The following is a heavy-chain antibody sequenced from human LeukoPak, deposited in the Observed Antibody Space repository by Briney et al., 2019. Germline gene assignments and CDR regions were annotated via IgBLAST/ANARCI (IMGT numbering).Heavy chain of an antibody. J-gene: IGHJ4*02. CDR2: IRYDGSNK. V-gene: IGHV3-30*02. D-gene: IGHD6-13*01. Sequence: EGSLRLSSAASGFTFSSYGMHWVRQAPGKGLEWVAFIRYDGSNKYYADSVKGRFTISRDNSKNTLYLQMNSLRAEDTAVYYCAKEFHSRSWYPQNNYFDYWGQGTLVTVSS. CDR3: AKEFHSRSWYPQNNYFDY. CDR1: GFTFSSYG.